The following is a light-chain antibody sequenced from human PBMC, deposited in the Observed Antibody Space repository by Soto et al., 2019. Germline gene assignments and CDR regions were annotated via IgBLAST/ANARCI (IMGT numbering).Light chain of an antibody. CDR3: QQYNNWPRT. CDR2: GAS. CDR1: QSVSSY. J-gene: IGKJ1*01. V-gene: IGKV3-15*01. Sequence: EIVMTQSPATLSVSPGERATLSCRASQSVSSYLAWYQQKPGQAPRVLIYGASTRATGIPARFSASGSGTEFTLTISSLQSEDFAVYYCQQYNNWPRTFGQGTKVEIK.